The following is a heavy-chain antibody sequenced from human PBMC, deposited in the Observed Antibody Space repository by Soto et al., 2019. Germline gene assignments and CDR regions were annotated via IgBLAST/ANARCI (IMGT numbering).Heavy chain of an antibody. CDR2: ISSSSSYT. J-gene: IGHJ4*02. V-gene: IGHV3-11*06. D-gene: IGHD1-26*01. Sequence: GGSLRLSCAASGFTFSDYYMSWIRQAPGKGLEWVSYISSSSSYTNYADSVKGRFTISRDNAKNSLYLQMNSLRAEDTAVDYCASESASGSYFDYWGQGTLVTVSS. CDR3: ASESASGSYFDY. CDR1: GFTFSDYY.